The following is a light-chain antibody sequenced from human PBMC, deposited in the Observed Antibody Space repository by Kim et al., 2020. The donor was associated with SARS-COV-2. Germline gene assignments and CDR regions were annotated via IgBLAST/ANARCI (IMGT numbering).Light chain of an antibody. Sequence: SYELTQPPSVSVAPGKTARITCGGNNLGSKTVQWYQQKAGQAPVLVMRYDIDRPSGIPDRFSGSNSGNTATLTISRVEAGDEAAYYCQVWDNSSDHVVFG. CDR2: YDI. J-gene: IGLJ2*01. CDR1: NLGSKT. V-gene: IGLV3-21*04. CDR3: QVWDNSSDHVV.